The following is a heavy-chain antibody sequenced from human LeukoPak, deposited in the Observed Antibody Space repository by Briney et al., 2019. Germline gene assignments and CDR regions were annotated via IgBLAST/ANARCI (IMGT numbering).Heavy chain of an antibody. CDR3: AKDAYGDYVDF. Sequence: QTGGSLRLSCAASGFTFSNYTMSWVRQAPGKGQEWVSAISGSGGSTYYADSVKGRFTISRDNSKNTLYLQMNSLRAEDTAVYYCAKDAYGDYVDFWGQGTLVTVSS. V-gene: IGHV3-23*01. J-gene: IGHJ4*02. D-gene: IGHD4-17*01. CDR1: GFTFSNYT. CDR2: ISGSGGST.